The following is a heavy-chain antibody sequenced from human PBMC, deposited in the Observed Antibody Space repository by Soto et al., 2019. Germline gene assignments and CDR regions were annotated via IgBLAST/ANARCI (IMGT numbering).Heavy chain of an antibody. D-gene: IGHD3-10*01. CDR2: INHSGST. CDR1: GGSFSGYY. Sequence: QVQLQQWGAGLLKPSETLSLTCAVYGGSFSGYYWSWIRQPPGKGLEWIGEINHSGSTNYNPSLKSRVTISVDTSKNQFSLKLSSVTAADTAVYYCANNYYGSGSYRAFDYWGQGTLVTVSS. J-gene: IGHJ4*02. CDR3: ANNYYGSGSYRAFDY. V-gene: IGHV4-34*01.